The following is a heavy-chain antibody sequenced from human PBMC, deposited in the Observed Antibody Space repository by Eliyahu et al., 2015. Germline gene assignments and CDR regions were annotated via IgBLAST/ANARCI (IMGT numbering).Heavy chain of an antibody. J-gene: IGHJ4*02. CDR1: GGSFSGYY. Sequence: QVQLQQWGAGLLKPSEXLSLTCAVYGGSFSGYYXSWIRQPPGKGLEWIGEINHSGSTNYNPSLKSRVTISVDTSKNQFSLKLSSVTAADTAVYYCARGQQITMIVVAPFDYWGQGTLVTVSS. CDR2: INHSGST. D-gene: IGHD3-22*01. CDR3: ARGQQITMIVVAPFDY. V-gene: IGHV4-34*01.